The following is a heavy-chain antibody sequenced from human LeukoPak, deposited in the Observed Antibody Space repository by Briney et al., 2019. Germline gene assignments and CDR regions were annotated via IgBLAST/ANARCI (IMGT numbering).Heavy chain of an antibody. Sequence: PSETLSLTCAVYGGSFSGYYWSWIRQPPGKGLEWIGEINHSGSTNYNPSLKSRVTISVDASKNQFSLKLSSVTAADTAVYYCARGLKMVRGVIIVRVDNNWFDPWGQGTLVTVSS. CDR3: ARGLKMVRGVIIVRVDNNWFDP. J-gene: IGHJ5*02. CDR2: INHSGST. V-gene: IGHV4-34*01. CDR1: GGSFSGYY. D-gene: IGHD3-10*01.